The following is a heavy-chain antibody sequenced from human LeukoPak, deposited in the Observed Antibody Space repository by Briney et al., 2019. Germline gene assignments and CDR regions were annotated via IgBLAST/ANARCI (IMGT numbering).Heavy chain of an antibody. CDR3: ARGYIVRGMDV. CDR2: ISSSGRTR. Sequence: GGSLRLSCAASGFTFSSDEMNWVRQVPGKGLEWVSYISSSGRTRYYADSVKGRFTISRENVKNSLYLQMDSLRAEDTALYYCARGYIVRGMDVWGQGATVIVSS. V-gene: IGHV3-48*03. D-gene: IGHD5-18*01. J-gene: IGHJ6*02. CDR1: GFTFSSDE.